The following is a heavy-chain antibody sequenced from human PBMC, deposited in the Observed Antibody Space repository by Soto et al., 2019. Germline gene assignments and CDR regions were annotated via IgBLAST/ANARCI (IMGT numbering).Heavy chain of an antibody. V-gene: IGHV3-48*02. J-gene: IGHJ4*02. D-gene: IGHD6-6*01. CDR2: ISSSSSTI. CDR1: GFTFSSYS. CDR3: ATLMVGIAARPTLLNTIDY. Sequence: HPGGSLRLSCAASGFTFSSYSMNWVRQAPGKGLEWVSYISSSSSTIYYADSVKGRFTISRDNAKNSLYLQMNSLRDEDTAVYYCATLMVGIAARPTLLNTIDYWGQGTLVTVSS.